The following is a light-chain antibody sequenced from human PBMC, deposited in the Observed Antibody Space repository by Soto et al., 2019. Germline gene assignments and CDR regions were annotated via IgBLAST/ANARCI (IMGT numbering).Light chain of an antibody. Sequence: VVLTQSPATLSLSLGESATLSCRASQSVGSNLAWYQQKRGQAPRLLIYDATARATGIPARFTGSRSGTDFTLSISSLEPDDFAVYYWQQRSDRLSFGGGTVVEI. J-gene: IGKJ4*01. CDR2: DAT. V-gene: IGKV3-11*01. CDR1: QSVGSN. CDR3: QQRSDRLS.